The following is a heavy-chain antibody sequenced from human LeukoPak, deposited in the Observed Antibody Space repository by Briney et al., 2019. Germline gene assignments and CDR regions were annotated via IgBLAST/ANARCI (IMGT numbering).Heavy chain of an antibody. V-gene: IGHV4-31*03. CDR3: ARGHTVTTGEGFDP. CDR1: GASISSGGYY. D-gene: IGHD4-17*01. CDR2: IYYSGTT. J-gene: IGHJ5*02. Sequence: SEILFLTCTVSGASISSGGYYWSWIRQHPGKGLEWIGYIYYSGTTYYNPSLKSRVTISVDTSKNQFSLKLTSFTAADTAVYYCARGHTVTTGEGFDPWGQGTLVTVSS.